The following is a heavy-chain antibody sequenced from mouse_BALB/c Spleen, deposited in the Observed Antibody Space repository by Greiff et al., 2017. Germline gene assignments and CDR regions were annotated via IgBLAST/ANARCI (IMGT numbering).Heavy chain of an antibody. J-gene: IGHJ2*01. D-gene: IGHD1-1*01. V-gene: IGHV6-6*02. Sequence: EVKLQESGGGLVQPGGSMKLSCVASGFTFSNYWMNWVRQSPEKGLEWVAEIRLKSNNYATHYAESVKGRFTISRDDSKSSVYLQMNNLRAEDTGIYYCTRKGFYYGFDYWGQGTTLTVSS. CDR2: IRLKSNNYAT. CDR1: GFTFSNYW. CDR3: TRKGFYYGFDY.